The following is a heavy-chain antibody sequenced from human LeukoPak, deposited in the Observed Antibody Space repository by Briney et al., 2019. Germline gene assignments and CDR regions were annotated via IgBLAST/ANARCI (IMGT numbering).Heavy chain of an antibody. CDR3: ARVLTTGYSSGWPPDY. CDR1: GYTFTSYD. CDR2: MNPNSGNT. J-gene: IGHJ4*02. Sequence: EASVKVSCKASGYTFTSYDTNWVRQATGQGLEWMGRMNPNSGNTGYAQKFQGRVTMTRNTSISTAYMELSSLRSEDTAVYYCARVLTTGYSSGWPPDYWGQGTLVTVSS. V-gene: IGHV1-8*01. D-gene: IGHD6-19*01.